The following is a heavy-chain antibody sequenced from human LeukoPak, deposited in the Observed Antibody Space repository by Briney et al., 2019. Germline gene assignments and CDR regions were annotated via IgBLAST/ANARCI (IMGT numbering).Heavy chain of an antibody. J-gene: IGHJ4*02. D-gene: IGHD4/OR15-4a*01. CDR3: ARRAGAYSHPHDY. CDR2: ISYDGSDK. V-gene: IGHV3-30*14. CDR1: GFTFSLYT. Sequence: GGSLRLSCAASGFTFSLYTMHWVRQAPGKGLEWVAVISYDGSDKYYADSVKGRSTISRDNSKNTLYLQMNSLRAEDTAVYYCARRAGAYSHPHDYWGQETLVTVSS.